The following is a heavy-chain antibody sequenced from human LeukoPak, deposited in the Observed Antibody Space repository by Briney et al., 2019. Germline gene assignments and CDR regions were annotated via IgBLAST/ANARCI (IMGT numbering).Heavy chain of an antibody. CDR1: GVSISSSSYY. Sequence: AETLSLTCNVSGVSISSSSYYWGWIRQPPVKGLEWIGSIYSSGSTYYNPSLKRRVTISVDTSKNQFSLKLSSVTAADTAVYYCARGNYDYVWGGIDYWGQGTLVTVSS. V-gene: IGHV4-39*01. D-gene: IGHD3-16*01. CDR2: IYSSGST. J-gene: IGHJ4*02. CDR3: ARGNYDYVWGGIDY.